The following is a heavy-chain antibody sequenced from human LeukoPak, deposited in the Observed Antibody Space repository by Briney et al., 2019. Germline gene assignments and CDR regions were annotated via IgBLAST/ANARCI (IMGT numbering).Heavy chain of an antibody. V-gene: IGHV3-20*04. CDR1: GFTFSSYA. CDR2: ILWSGGST. J-gene: IGHJ4*02. Sequence: GGSLRLSCAASGFTFSSYAMTWVRQAPGKGLEWVSGILWSGGSTGYADSVKGRFTISRDNAKNSLYLQMNSLRPEDTALYYCARDDYGSGSWNDYWGQGTLVTVSS. CDR3: ARDDYGSGSWNDY. D-gene: IGHD3-10*01.